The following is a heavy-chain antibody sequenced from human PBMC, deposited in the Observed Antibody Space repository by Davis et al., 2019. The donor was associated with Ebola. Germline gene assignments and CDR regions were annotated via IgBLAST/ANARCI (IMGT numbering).Heavy chain of an antibody. V-gene: IGHV3-7*01. Sequence: GESLKISCAASGFTFSSYWMTWVRQAPGKGLEWVANMRQDGSEKYHVDSVKGRFTISRDNAKNSLYLQMNSLRDEDTAVYYCARAYGSSWYDYWGQGTLVTVSS. CDR1: GFTFSSYW. CDR3: ARAYGSSWYDY. CDR2: MRQDGSEK. J-gene: IGHJ4*02. D-gene: IGHD6-13*01.